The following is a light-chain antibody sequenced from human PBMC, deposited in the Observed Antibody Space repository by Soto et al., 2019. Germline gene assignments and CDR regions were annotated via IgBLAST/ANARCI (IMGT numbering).Light chain of an antibody. CDR1: SSDVGGYNY. Sequence: QSALTQPPSVYGSPGLSVTISCTGSSSDVGGYNYVSWYQPHPGKAPKLMIYVVSKLPSGVPDRLSGSKSGNTASLTVSGLHAEEEADYYCSSYGGSNTVVFGGGTKLTVL. CDR3: SSYGGSNTVV. CDR2: VVS. V-gene: IGLV2-8*01. J-gene: IGLJ2*01.